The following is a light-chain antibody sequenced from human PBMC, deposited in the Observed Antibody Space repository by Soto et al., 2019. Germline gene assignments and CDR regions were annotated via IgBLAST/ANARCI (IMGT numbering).Light chain of an antibody. CDR1: QSIFSS. CDR2: AAS. CDR3: QQYNSYPIT. V-gene: IGKV1-39*01. Sequence: IQMTQSPSSLSASVVDRVTITFRAGQSIFSSLNWYQQRPGKAPTLLIYAASSLQSGVPSRFSGSGSGTDFTLTISSLQPEDFATYYCQQYNSYPITFGQGTRLEIK. J-gene: IGKJ5*01.